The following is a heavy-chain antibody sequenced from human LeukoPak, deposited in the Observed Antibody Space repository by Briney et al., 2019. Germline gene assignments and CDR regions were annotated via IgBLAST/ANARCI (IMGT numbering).Heavy chain of an antibody. Sequence: SETLSLTCSVSGGSIRSNNYYWGWIRQPPGKGLEWIGEINHSGSTNYNSSLKSRVTISVDTSKNQFSLKLRSVTAADTAVYYCARAGENCSGTGCYSYFYYMDVWGKGTTVTVSS. CDR3: ARAGENCSGTGCYSYFYYMDV. D-gene: IGHD2-15*01. V-gene: IGHV4-39*07. CDR2: INHSGST. J-gene: IGHJ6*03. CDR1: GGSIRSNNYY.